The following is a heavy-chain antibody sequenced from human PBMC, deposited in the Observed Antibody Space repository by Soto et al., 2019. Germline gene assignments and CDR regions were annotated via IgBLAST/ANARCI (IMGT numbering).Heavy chain of an antibody. V-gene: IGHV1-18*01. CDR2: VSPKSGNT. J-gene: IGHJ1*01. CDR1: GYNFFDYG. CDR3: ARGRTVSSIGPLLV. Sequence: QIQLVQSGAEVKKPGASVKVSCKASGYNFFDYGVSWVRQAPGQGLEWMGWVSPKSGNTDFARKVQGRVTMTADTSTNTAYLELIGLRSDDTAVYYCARGRTVSSIGPLLVWGQGTLVSVSS. D-gene: IGHD1-1*01.